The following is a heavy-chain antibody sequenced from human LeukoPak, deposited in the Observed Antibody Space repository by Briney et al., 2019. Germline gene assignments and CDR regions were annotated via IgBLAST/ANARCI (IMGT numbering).Heavy chain of an antibody. J-gene: IGHJ4*02. Sequence: SCXASGFTFSSYSMNWVRQAPGKGLEWVSSISSSSYIYYADSVKGRFTISRDNAKNSLYLQMNSLRAEDTAVYYCARVSIAAAVTPYYFDYWGQGTLVTVSS. D-gene: IGHD6-13*01. CDR1: GFTFSSYS. V-gene: IGHV3-21*01. CDR3: ARVSIAAAVTPYYFDY. CDR2: ISSSSYI.